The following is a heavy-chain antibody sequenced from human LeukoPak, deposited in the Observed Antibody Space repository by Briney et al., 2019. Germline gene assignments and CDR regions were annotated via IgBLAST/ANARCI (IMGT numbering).Heavy chain of an antibody. CDR2: IYYSGST. J-gene: IGHJ6*03. CDR3: ARGHNYYYYYMDV. V-gene: IGHV4-39*07. CDR1: GGSISSSSYY. Sequence: SETLSLTCTVSGGSISSSSYYWGWIRQPPGKGLEWIGSIYYSGSTYYNPSLKSRVTISVDTSKNQFSLKLSSVTAADTAVYYCARGHNYYYYYMDVWGKGTTVTVSS.